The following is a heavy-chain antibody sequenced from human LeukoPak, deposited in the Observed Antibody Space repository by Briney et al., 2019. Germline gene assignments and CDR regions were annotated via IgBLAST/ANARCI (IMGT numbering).Heavy chain of an antibody. CDR3: AREGSNDAFDI. V-gene: IGHV1-3*01. Sequence: ASVKVSCKASGYTFSSYAIHWVRQAPGQRLEWMGWIHVGKGNTQYSQKFQGRVTITADESTSTAYMELSSLRSEDTAVYYCAREGSNDAFDIWGQGAMVTVSS. CDR2: IHVGKGNT. J-gene: IGHJ3*02. CDR1: GYTFSSYA.